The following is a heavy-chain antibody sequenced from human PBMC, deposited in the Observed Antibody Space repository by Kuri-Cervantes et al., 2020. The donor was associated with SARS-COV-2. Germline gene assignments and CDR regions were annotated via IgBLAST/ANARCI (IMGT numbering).Heavy chain of an antibody. V-gene: IGHV3-23*01. D-gene: IGHD1-26*01. CDR2: ISGSGGST. J-gene: IGHJ3*02. Sequence: GESLKIXXAAXXFTFSSYAMSWVRQAPGKGXEWVLXISGSGGSTYYADSVKGRFTISRDNSXXXLYLKMNSLRAEDTAVXYCAKEIRATTRFDDFDIWGQGTMVTVSS. CDR3: AKEIRATTRFDDFDI. CDR1: XFTFSSYA.